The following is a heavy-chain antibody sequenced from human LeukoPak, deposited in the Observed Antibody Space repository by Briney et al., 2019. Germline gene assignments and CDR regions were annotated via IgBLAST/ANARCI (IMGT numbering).Heavy chain of an antibody. J-gene: IGHJ4*02. Sequence: SVKVSCKASGGTFSSYVISWVRQAPGQGLEWMGGIIPIFGTVNYAQKFQGRVTITADESTSTAYMELSSLRSEDTAVYYCARDSTGYCNGGTCYSPYYWGQGTLVTVSS. CDR1: GGTFSSYV. D-gene: IGHD2-15*01. V-gene: IGHV1-69*13. CDR3: ARDSTGYCNGGTCYSPYY. CDR2: IIPIFGTV.